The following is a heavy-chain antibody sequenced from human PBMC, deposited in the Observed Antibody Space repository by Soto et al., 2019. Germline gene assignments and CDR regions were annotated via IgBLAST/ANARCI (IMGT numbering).Heavy chain of an antibody. CDR2: ISYDGSNK. CDR1: GFTFSSYA. D-gene: IGHD1-20*01. V-gene: IGHV3-30-3*01. CDR3: ARDPRYNWNEGGLDY. J-gene: IGHJ4*02. Sequence: VQLVESGGGVVQPGRSLRLSCAASGFTFSSYAMHWVRQAPGKGLEWVAVISYDGSNKYYADSVKGRFTISRDNSKNTLYLQMNSLRAEDTAVYYCARDPRYNWNEGGLDYWGQGTLVTVSS.